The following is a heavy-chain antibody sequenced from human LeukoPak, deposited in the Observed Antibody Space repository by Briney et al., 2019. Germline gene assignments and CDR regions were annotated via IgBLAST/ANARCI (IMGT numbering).Heavy chain of an antibody. CDR2: IIPIFHTT. Sequence: ASVKVSCKASGGTFSSSAISWVRQAPGQGLEWMGRIIPIFHTTNYAQKFQGRVTITTEQSTSTAYMELSSLRSEDTAVYYCARDIPGSSGYFNDAFEMWGQGTMVTVSS. D-gene: IGHD3-22*01. CDR3: ARDIPGSSGYFNDAFEM. CDR1: GGTFSSSA. J-gene: IGHJ3*02. V-gene: IGHV1-69*05.